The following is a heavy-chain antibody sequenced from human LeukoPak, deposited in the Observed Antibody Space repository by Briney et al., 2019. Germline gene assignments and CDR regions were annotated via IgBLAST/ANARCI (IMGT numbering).Heavy chain of an antibody. J-gene: IGHJ4*02. Sequence: ASVKVSCKASGYTFNSSDINWVRQATGQGLEWMGWMNPNSGNTYYAQRFQGRVTMTRDTSISTAYMEVSSLRSEDTAVYYCARGNIAVPGTPYYFEYWGQGTLVTVSS. CDR3: ARGNIAVPGTPYYFEY. V-gene: IGHV1-8*01. D-gene: IGHD6-19*01. CDR2: MNPNSGNT. CDR1: GYTFNSSD.